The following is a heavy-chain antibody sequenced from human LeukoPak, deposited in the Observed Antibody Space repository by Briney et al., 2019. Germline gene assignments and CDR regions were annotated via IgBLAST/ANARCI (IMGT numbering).Heavy chain of an antibody. CDR1: GFTFSSYA. J-gene: IGHJ3*02. CDR3: AREGRWPRAFDI. V-gene: IGHV3-30-3*01. D-gene: IGHD5-12*01. CDR2: ISYDGSNK. Sequence: GGSLRLSCAASGFTFSSYAMHWVRQAPGKGLEWVAVISYDGSNKYYADSVKGRFTISRDNSKNTLYLQMNSQRAEDTAVYYCAREGRWPRAFDIWGQGTMVTVSS.